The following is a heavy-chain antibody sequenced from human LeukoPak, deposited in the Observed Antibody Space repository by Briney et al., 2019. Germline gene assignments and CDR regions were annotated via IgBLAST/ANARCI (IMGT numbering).Heavy chain of an antibody. J-gene: IGHJ5*02. CDR2: IYTSGST. Sequence: TSETLSLTCTVSGGSISSYYWSWIRQPAGKGLEWIGRIYTSGSTNYNPSLKSRVTISVDTSKNQFSLKLSSVTAADTAMYYCAKASGWLRFFDPWGQGTLVTVSP. CDR1: GGSISSYY. D-gene: IGHD5-12*01. CDR3: AKASGWLRFFDP. V-gene: IGHV4-4*07.